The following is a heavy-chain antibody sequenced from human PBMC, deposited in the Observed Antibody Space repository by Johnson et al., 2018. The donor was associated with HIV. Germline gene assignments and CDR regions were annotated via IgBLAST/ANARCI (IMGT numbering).Heavy chain of an antibody. Sequence: VQLVESGGGVVQPGRSLRLSCAASGFTLSTYWMTWVRQAPGKGLEWVANIRQDGGERYYVDSVKGRFTISRDNSKNTLYLQMNSLRAEDTAVYYCAKASGYCSSTSCYLDAFDIWGQGTMVTVSS. V-gene: IGHV3-7*05. J-gene: IGHJ3*02. D-gene: IGHD2-2*01. CDR3: AKASGYCSSTSCYLDAFDI. CDR2: IRQDGGER. CDR1: GFTLSTYW.